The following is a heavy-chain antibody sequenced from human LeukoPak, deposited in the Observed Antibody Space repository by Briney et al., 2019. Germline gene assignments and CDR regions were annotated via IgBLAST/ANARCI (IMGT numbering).Heavy chain of an antibody. CDR2: IYYSGST. J-gene: IGHJ3*02. D-gene: IGHD1-26*01. V-gene: IGHV4-59*01. Sequence: SETLSLTCTVSGGSISSYYWSWIRQPPGKGLEWIGYIYYSGSTNYNPSLKSRVTISVDTSKNQFSLKLSSVTAADTAVYYCARVRVGADLDAFDIWGQGTMVTVSS. CDR3: ARVRVGADLDAFDI. CDR1: GGSISSYY.